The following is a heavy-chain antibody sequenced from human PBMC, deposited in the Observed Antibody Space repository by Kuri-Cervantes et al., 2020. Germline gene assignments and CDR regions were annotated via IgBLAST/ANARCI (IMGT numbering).Heavy chain of an antibody. J-gene: IGHJ4*02. CDR1: GFTFDDYG. CDR2: LNWSGGST. Sequence: GESLKISCAASGFTFDDYGMSWVRQAPGKGLEWVSGLNWSGGSTAYADSVKGRFTISRDNSKNTLYLQMNSLRAEDTAVYYCAKDTTDSSITMIVVVIAYFDYWGQGTLVTVSS. V-gene: IGHV3-20*04. CDR3: AKDTTDSSITMIVVVIAYFDY. D-gene: IGHD3-22*01.